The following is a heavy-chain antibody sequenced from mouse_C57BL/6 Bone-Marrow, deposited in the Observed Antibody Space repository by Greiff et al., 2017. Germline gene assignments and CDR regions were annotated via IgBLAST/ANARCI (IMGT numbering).Heavy chain of an antibody. CDR2: IDPEIGDT. V-gene: IGHV14-4*01. J-gene: IGHJ2*01. Sequence: EVQLQQSGAELVRPGASVKLSCTASGFNIKDDYMHWVKQRPEQGLEWIGWIDPEIGDTEYASKFQGKATITSDTSSNTAYLQLSSLTSEDTAVYYCSSFDGNYFDCWGQGTPLTVAS. CDR3: SSFDGNYFDC. CDR1: GFNIKDDY. D-gene: IGHD2-3*01.